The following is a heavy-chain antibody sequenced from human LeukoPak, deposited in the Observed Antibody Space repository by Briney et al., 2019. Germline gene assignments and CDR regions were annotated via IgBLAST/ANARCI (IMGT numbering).Heavy chain of an antibody. D-gene: IGHD6-13*01. Sequence: SETLSLTCAVYGGSFSGYYWSWIRQPPGKGLEWIGYIYYSGSTNYNPSLKSRVTISVDTSMNQFSLKLSSVTAADTAVYYCARIRRVYSSNTPAYYFDYWGQGTLVTVSS. J-gene: IGHJ4*02. CDR1: GGSFSGYY. CDR3: ARIRRVYSSNTPAYYFDY. CDR2: IYYSGST. V-gene: IGHV4-59*01.